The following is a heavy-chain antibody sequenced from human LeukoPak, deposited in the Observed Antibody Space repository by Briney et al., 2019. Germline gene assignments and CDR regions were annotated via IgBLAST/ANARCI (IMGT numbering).Heavy chain of an antibody. J-gene: IGHJ6*03. D-gene: IGHD3-9*01. Sequence: SETLSLTCLVSGGSISGSHWSWIRQPPGKGLEWIGYIHYTGSTDYNPSLRSRVTLSIDMSKNQFSLRLSSVTAADTAVYYCAKTYYDILTGYGGPYYMDVWGKGTTVTVSS. CDR1: GGSISGSH. V-gene: IGHV4-59*03. CDR3: AKTYYDILTGYGGPYYMDV. CDR2: IHYTGST.